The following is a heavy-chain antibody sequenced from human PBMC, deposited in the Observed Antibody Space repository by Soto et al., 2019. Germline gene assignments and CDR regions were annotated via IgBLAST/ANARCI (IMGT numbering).Heavy chain of an antibody. V-gene: IGHV1-18*01. CDR2: ISAYNGNT. J-gene: IGHJ6*02. D-gene: IGHD3-10*01. CDR1: GYTFTSYG. Sequence: ASVNVSCKASGYTFTSYGISWVRQAPGQGLEWMGWISAYNGNTNYAQKLQGRVTMTTDTSTSTAYMELRSLRSDDTAVYYCARDRASISRRGVITYYYYGMDVWGQGTTVTVSS. CDR3: ARDRASISRRGVITYYYYGMDV.